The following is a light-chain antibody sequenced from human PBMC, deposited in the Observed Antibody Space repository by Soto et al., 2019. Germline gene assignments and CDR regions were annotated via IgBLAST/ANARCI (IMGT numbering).Light chain of an antibody. CDR2: DAS. CDR1: QSISSW. J-gene: IGKJ1*01. CDR3: QQYNSYPWT. Sequence: DIQITHSPSTISASVSYRVTITCRASQSISSWLAWYQQKPGKAPKLLIYDASSLESGVPSRFSGSGSGTEFTLTISSLQPDDFATYYCQQYNSYPWTFGQGTKVDI. V-gene: IGKV1-5*01.